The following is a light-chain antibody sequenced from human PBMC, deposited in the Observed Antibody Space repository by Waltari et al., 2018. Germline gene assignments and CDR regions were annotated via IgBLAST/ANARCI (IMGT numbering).Light chain of an antibody. CDR1: QSVSSSY. Sequence: EIVLPQSPGPLSFSQGERPTLPARASQSVSSSYLAWYQQKPGQAPRLLIYGASSRATGIPDRFSGSGSGTDFTLTISRLEPEDFAVYYCQQYGSSPPLFTFGPGTKVDIK. CDR2: GAS. J-gene: IGKJ3*01. CDR3: QQYGSSPPLFT. V-gene: IGKV3-20*01.